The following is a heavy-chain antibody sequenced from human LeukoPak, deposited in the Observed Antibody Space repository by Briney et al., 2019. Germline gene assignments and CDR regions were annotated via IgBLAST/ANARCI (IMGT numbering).Heavy chain of an antibody. Sequence: GGSLRLSCAASGFSFSTYWMAWVRQAPGKGLEWVANIKGDESARHQADSVKGRFTISRDNAQNSVYLQMSSLRGEDTAVYYCARDSLGRAFDIWGQGTMVTVSS. V-gene: IGHV3-7*01. CDR1: GFSFSTYW. CDR2: IKGDESAR. J-gene: IGHJ3*02. CDR3: ARDSLGRAFDI. D-gene: IGHD3-10*01.